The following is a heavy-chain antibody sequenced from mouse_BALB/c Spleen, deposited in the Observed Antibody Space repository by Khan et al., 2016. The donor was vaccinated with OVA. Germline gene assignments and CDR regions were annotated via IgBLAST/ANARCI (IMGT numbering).Heavy chain of an antibody. CDR3: ARRGDGYYGAMDY. Sequence: VQLKESGPGLVKPSQSLSLTCTVTGYSITSDYAWNWIRQFPGNKLEWMGYISYSGSTSYNPSLKSRISITRDTSKNPFFLQLNSVTTEDTATYYCARRGDGYYGAMDYWGEGTSVTVSS. J-gene: IGHJ4*01. CDR2: ISYSGST. CDR1: GYSITSDYA. D-gene: IGHD2-3*01. V-gene: IGHV3-2*02.